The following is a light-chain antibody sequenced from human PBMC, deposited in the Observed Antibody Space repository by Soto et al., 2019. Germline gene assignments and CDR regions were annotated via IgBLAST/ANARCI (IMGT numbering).Light chain of an antibody. J-gene: IGKJ4*01. CDR2: GVY. CDR3: QQRSAWPFT. Sequence: IVLTQSPATLSLSPGETATLSCKASEPIKTFYFGWYQHKPGQSPRLVINGVYTRATGIPDRFSGSGSGTDFTLTISRLEPEDFALYYCQQRSAWPFTFGGGTSVLIK. CDR1: EPIKTFY. V-gene: IGKV3D-20*02.